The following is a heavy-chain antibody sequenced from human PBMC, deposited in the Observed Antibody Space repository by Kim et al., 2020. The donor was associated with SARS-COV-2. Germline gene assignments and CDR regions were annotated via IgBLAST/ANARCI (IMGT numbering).Heavy chain of an antibody. CDR2: ISYDGSNK. Sequence: GGSLRLSCAASGFTFSSYGMHWVRQAPGKGLEWVAVISYDGSNKYYADSVKGRFTISRDNSKNTLYLQMNSLRAEDTAVYYCAKDGVSGGSWGRLFHYYYGMDVWGQGTTVTVSS. D-gene: IGHD2-15*01. J-gene: IGHJ6*02. V-gene: IGHV3-30*18. CDR1: GFTFSSYG. CDR3: AKDGVSGGSWGRLFHYYYGMDV.